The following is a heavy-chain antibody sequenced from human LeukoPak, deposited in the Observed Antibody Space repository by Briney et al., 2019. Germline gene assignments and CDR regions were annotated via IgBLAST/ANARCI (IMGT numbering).Heavy chain of an antibody. D-gene: IGHD5-18*01. CDR3: ARGHVDTATGFDP. J-gene: IGHJ5*02. CDR1: GYTFTGYY. V-gene: IGHV1-2*02. Sequence: GASVKVSCKASGYTFTGYYMRWVRQAPGQGLEWMGWVNPNSGGTNYAQKFQGRVTMTRDTSISTAYMELSRLRSDDTAVYYCARGHVDTATGFDPWGQGTLVTVSS. CDR2: VNPNSGGT.